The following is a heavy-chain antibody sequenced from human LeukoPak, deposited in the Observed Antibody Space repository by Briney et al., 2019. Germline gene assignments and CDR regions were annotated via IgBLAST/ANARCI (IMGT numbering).Heavy chain of an antibody. Sequence: SETLSLTCTVSGGSISNYFWSWIRQPPGKGLEWIGFIHHSGTKYSPSLKSRVTLSVDTSKNQFSLQLSSLTAADTAVYYCARGLVIRQDDAFDIWGHGTMVTVSS. CDR2: IHHSGT. D-gene: IGHD3-9*01. V-gene: IGHV4-59*01. J-gene: IGHJ3*02. CDR3: ARGLVIRQDDAFDI. CDR1: GGSISNYF.